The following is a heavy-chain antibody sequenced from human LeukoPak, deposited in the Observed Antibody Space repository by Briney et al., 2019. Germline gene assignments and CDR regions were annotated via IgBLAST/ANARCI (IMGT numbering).Heavy chain of an antibody. J-gene: IGHJ4*02. CDR2: ISGSGGST. CDR1: GFTFRSFA. Sequence: GGSLRLSCAASGFTFRSFAMSWVRQALGKGLEWVSDISGSGGSTYSTDSVRGRFTISRDTSKNTLFLQMNSLRVEDTAVYYCAKGRSSTSSARADYFDYWGQGTLVTVSS. CDR3: AKGRSSTSSARADYFDY. V-gene: IGHV3-23*01. D-gene: IGHD2-2*01.